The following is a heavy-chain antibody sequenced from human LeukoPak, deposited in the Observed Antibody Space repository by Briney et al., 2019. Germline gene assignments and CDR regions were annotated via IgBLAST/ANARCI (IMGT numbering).Heavy chain of an antibody. CDR2: IYSSGST. V-gene: IGHV4-59*01. CDR1: GGSISSYH. J-gene: IGHJ3*02. D-gene: IGHD5-12*01. Sequence: PSETLSLTCTVSGGSISSYHWSWIRQHPGKGLQWIGFIYSSGSTNYNPSLKSRVTISLDTSKNQFSLRVSSVTSADTAVYYCARGNSGYDYAFDIWGQGTMVTVSS. CDR3: ARGNSGYDYAFDI.